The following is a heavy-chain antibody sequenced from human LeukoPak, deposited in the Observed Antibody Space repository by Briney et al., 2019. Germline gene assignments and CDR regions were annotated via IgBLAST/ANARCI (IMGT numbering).Heavy chain of an antibody. V-gene: IGHV3-66*01. J-gene: IGHJ6*02. CDR2: IYSGGST. D-gene: IGHD3-3*01. CDR3: ARTIFGVVVFRYGMDV. CDR1: GFTVSSNY. Sequence: PGGSLRLSCAASGFTVSSNYMSWVRQAPGKGLEWVSVIYSGGSTYYADSVKGRFTISRDNAKNSLYLQMNSLRAEDTAVYYCARTIFGVVVFRYGMDVWGQGTTVTVSS.